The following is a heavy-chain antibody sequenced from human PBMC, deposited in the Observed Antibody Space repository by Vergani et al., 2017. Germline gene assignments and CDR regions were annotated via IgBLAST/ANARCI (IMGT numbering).Heavy chain of an antibody. CDR1: GFTFSSYA. J-gene: IGHJ4*02. CDR3: AKVLSYGGNSGLDY. CDR2: ISGSGGST. Sequence: EVQLLESGGGLVQPGGSLRLSCAASGFTFSSYAMSWVRQAPGKGPEWVSAISGSGGSTYYADSVKGRFTISRDNSKNTLYLQMNSLRAEDTAVYYCAKVLSYGGNSGLDYWGQGTLVTVSS. V-gene: IGHV3-23*01. D-gene: IGHD4-23*01.